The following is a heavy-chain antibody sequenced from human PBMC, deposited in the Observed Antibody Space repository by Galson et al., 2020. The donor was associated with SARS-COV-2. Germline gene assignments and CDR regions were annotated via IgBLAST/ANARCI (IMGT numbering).Heavy chain of an antibody. V-gene: IGHV3-30*18. J-gene: IGHJ4*02. Sequence: GESLKISCAASGFTFSSYGMHWVRQAPGKGLEWVAVISYDGSNKYYADSVKGRFTISRDNSKNTLYLQMNSLRAEDTAVYYCAKAGGAAAGTLDYWGQGTLVTVSS. D-gene: IGHD6-13*01. CDR1: GFTFSSYG. CDR2: ISYDGSNK. CDR3: AKAGGAAAGTLDY.